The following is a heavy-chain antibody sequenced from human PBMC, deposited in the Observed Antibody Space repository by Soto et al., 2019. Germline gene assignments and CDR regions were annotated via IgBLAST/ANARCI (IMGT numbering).Heavy chain of an antibody. CDR3: AKDTNIVATAPFDY. Sequence: GGSLRLSCAASGFTLNTYWMHWVRQAPGKGLVWVSRISSSGGSTYYADSVKGRFTISRDNSKNTLYLQMNSLRAEDTAVYYCAKDTNIVATAPFDYWGQGTLVTVSS. D-gene: IGHD5-12*01. J-gene: IGHJ4*02. V-gene: IGHV3-23*01. CDR1: GFTLNTYW. CDR2: ISSSGGST.